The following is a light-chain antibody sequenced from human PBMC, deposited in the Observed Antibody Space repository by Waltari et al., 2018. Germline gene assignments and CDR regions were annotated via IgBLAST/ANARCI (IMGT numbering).Light chain of an antibody. CDR2: GKN. J-gene: IGLJ2*01. V-gene: IGLV3-19*01. Sequence: SSELTQDPAVSVALGKTVRITCQGDSLRTSYASWYHQKSGQAPVLVLFGKNKRPSGIPDRFSGYDSETTTSLTITGAQAEDEADYYCSSRDSSASHVLFGRGTRLTVL. CDR1: SLRTSY. CDR3: SSRDSSASHVL.